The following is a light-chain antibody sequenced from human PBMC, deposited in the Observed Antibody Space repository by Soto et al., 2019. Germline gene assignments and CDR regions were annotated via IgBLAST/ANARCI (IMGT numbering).Light chain of an antibody. Sequence: DIQMTQSPSTLSASVGDRVTITCRASQSISSWLAWYQQKPGKAPKLLIYKASSLESGVPPRFSGSGSGTEFTLTISSLQPDDFATYYCQQYNDCPWTFGQGTKVEIK. CDR3: QQYNDCPWT. CDR1: QSISSW. J-gene: IGKJ1*01. V-gene: IGKV1-5*03. CDR2: KAS.